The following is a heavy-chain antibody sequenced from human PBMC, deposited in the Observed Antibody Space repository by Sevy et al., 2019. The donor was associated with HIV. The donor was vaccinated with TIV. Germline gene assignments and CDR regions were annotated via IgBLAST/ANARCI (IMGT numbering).Heavy chain of an antibody. CDR1: GGSISSSSYY. D-gene: IGHD3-3*01. J-gene: IGHJ6*02. V-gene: IGHV4-39*01. Sequence: SETLSLTCTVSGGSISSSSYYWNWIRQPPGKGLEWFGGIYYTGSTYYKPSLKSRVTISKDTSKNQFSLKLTSVTAADTAVYYCARPEGLQLNYAMDVWGQGTTVTVSS. CDR3: ARPEGLQLNYAMDV. CDR2: IYYTGST.